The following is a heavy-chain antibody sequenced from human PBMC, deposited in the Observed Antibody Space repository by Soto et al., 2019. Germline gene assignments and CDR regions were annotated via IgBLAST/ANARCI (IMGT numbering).Heavy chain of an antibody. Sequence: QVQLVQSGAEVKKPGASVKVSCKASGYTFTSYGISWVRQAPGQGLEWMGWISAYNGNTNYAQKLQGRVTMTTDTSTSTAYMELRSRRSDDAAVYYCARLGKAVAYYYYSYMDVWGKGTTGTVSS. CDR2: ISAYNGNT. CDR1: GYTFTSYG. CDR3: ARLGKAVAYYYYSYMDV. V-gene: IGHV1-18*01. J-gene: IGHJ6*03.